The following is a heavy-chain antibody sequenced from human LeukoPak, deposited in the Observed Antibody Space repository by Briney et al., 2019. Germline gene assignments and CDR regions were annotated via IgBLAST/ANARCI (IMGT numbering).Heavy chain of an antibody. CDR3: ARGYYDSSGYYRYGNWFDP. V-gene: IGHV4-4*07. J-gene: IGHJ5*02. D-gene: IGHD3-22*01. CDR2: IYTSGST. Sequence: SEALSLTCTVSGGSISSYYWSWIRQPAGKGLEWIGRIYTSGSTNYNPSLKSRVTISVDKSKNQFSLKLSSVSAADTAVYYCARGYYDSSGYYRYGNWFDPWGQGTLVTVSS. CDR1: GGSISSYY.